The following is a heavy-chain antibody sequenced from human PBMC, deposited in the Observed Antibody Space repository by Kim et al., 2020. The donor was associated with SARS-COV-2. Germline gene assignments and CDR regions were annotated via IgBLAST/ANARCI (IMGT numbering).Heavy chain of an antibody. D-gene: IGHD1-26*01. J-gene: IGHJ2*01. CDR3: AKDRGGSYWYFDL. V-gene: IGHV3-23*01. Sequence: ADSVKGRFPISRDNSKNTLYLQMNSLGAEDTAVYYCAKDRGGSYWYFDLWGRGTLVTVSS.